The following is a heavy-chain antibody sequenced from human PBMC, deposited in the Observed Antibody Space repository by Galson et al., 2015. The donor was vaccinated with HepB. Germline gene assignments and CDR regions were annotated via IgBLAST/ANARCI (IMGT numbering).Heavy chain of an antibody. D-gene: IGHD2-21*01. Sequence: SLRLSCAASGFTFSNYWMSWVRQGPGKGLEWVANIKQDGSEKNYVDSVKGRFTISRDNAKNIPSLQMDSLRAEDTAVYHCYCGSKDYWGQGTLVTVSS. V-gene: IGHV3-7*01. CDR2: IKQDGSEK. CDR1: GFTFSNYW. CDR3: YCGSKDY. J-gene: IGHJ4*02.